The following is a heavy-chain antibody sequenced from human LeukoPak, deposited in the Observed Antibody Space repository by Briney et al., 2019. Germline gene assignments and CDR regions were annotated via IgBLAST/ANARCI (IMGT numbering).Heavy chain of an antibody. D-gene: IGHD1-14*01. CDR2: IIPILGIA. Sequence: SVKVSCKASGGTFSSYTISWVRQAPGQGLEWMGRIIPILGIANYAQKFQGRVTITADKSTSTAYMELSSLRSEDTAVYYCARDGDRGWFDPWGQGTLVAVSS. V-gene: IGHV1-69*04. J-gene: IGHJ5*02. CDR1: GGTFSSYT. CDR3: ARDGDRGWFDP.